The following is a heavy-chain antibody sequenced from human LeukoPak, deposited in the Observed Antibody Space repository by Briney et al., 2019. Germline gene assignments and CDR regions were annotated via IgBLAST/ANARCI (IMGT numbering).Heavy chain of an antibody. J-gene: IGHJ3*02. CDR1: EFTFSSYW. D-gene: IGHD3-16*01. CDR3: ARDYTYVDAFDI. Sequence: GGSLRLSCAAPEFTFSSYWMSWVRQAPGKGLEWVANIKQDGSEKYYVDSVKGRFTISRDNAKNSLYLQMNSLRAEDTAVYYCARDYTYVDAFDIWRQGTMVTVSP. CDR2: IKQDGSEK. V-gene: IGHV3-7*01.